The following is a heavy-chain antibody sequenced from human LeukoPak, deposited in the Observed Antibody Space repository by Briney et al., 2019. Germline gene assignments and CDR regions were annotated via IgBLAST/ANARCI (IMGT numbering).Heavy chain of an antibody. CDR3: ARQVGATSTSYFDY. Sequence: SETLSLTCTVAGGSISSYYWSWIRQPPGKGLEWIGYIYYSGSTNYNPSLKSRVTISVDTSKNQFSLKLSSVTAADTAVYYCARQVGATSTSYFDYWGQGTLVTVSS. CDR2: IYYSGST. D-gene: IGHD1-26*01. V-gene: IGHV4-59*08. CDR1: GGSISSYY. J-gene: IGHJ4*02.